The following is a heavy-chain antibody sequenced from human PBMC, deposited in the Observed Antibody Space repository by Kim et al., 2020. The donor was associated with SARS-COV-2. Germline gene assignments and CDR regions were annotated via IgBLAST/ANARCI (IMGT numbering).Heavy chain of an antibody. Sequence: GGSLRLSCAASGFTFSSYWMSWVRQAPGKGLEWVANIKQDGSEKYYVDSVKGRFTISRDNAKNSLYLQMNSLRAEDTAVYYCAREGPGCSGGSCYSEWFDPWGQGTLVTVSS. CDR1: GFTFSSYW. D-gene: IGHD2-15*01. CDR3: AREGPGCSGGSCYSEWFDP. J-gene: IGHJ5*02. CDR2: IKQDGSEK. V-gene: IGHV3-7*01.